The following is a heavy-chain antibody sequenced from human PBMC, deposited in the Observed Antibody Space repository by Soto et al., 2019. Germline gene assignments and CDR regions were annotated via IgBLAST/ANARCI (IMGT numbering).Heavy chain of an antibody. Sequence: GESLKISCAASGFTFSSYAMSWVRQAPGKGLEWVSAISGSGGSKYYADSGKGRLTISRDNSKKTLYLQMNSLRAEDTAVYYCAKGPRGDYYDSSGYYAFDIWGQGTMVTVSS. V-gene: IGHV3-23*01. J-gene: IGHJ3*02. D-gene: IGHD3-22*01. CDR3: AKGPRGDYYDSSGYYAFDI. CDR2: ISGSGGSK. CDR1: GFTFSSYA.